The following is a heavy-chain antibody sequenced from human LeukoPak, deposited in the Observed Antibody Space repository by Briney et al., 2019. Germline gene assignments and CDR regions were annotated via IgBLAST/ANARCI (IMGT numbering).Heavy chain of an antibody. Sequence: PGGFLRLSCAASGFTFSNYAMNWVRQAPGKGLEWVSGITDSGGSTYYADSVKGRFTISRDNSENTLYLQMNTLRAEDTAIYFCAKSLAAGWVIDYWGQGTRVSVSS. CDR2: ITDSGGST. J-gene: IGHJ4*02. CDR3: AKSLAAGWVIDY. CDR1: GFTFSNYA. V-gene: IGHV3-23*01. D-gene: IGHD6-25*01.